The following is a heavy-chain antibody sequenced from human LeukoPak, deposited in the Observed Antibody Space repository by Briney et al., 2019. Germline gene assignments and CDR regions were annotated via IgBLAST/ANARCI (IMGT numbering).Heavy chain of an antibody. V-gene: IGHV3-64*02. J-gene: IGHJ4*02. Sequence: GGSLRLSCAASGFTFSAFSMHWLRQAPGKGLEYVSGISSNGGSTSYADSVKVRFTISRDNSKNTLYLQMSSLRAEDVAVYYCARVGSTGYYDYWGQGTLVTVSS. CDR3: ARVGSTGYYDY. D-gene: IGHD2-2*01. CDR2: ISSNGGST. CDR1: GFTFSAFS.